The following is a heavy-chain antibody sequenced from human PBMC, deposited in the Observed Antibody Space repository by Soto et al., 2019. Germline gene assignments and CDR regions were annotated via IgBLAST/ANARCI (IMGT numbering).Heavy chain of an antibody. D-gene: IGHD1-26*01. CDR1: GGSISSYY. V-gene: IGHV4-59*01. CDR3: ARVGGSYYLDY. CDR2: IYYSGST. Sequence: SETLSLTCTVSGGSISSYYWSWIRQPPGKGLEWIGYIYYSGSTNYNPSLKSRVTISVDTSKNQFSLKLSSVTAADTAVYYCARVGGSYYLDYLGQGTLVTVSS. J-gene: IGHJ4*02.